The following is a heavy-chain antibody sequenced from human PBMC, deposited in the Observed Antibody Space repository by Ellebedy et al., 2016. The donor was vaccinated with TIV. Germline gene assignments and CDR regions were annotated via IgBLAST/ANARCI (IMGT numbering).Heavy chain of an antibody. CDR3: ARGGAYYHRYFDD. V-gene: IGHV1-69*13. Sequence: SVKVSCKASVGTFNSHAISWVRQAPGQGLEWMGGITGMFRTVNYAQKFQGRVTITADEFMTTAYMELSSLRSEDTAVYYCARGGAYYHRYFDDWGQGTLVTISS. CDR1: VGTFNSHA. D-gene: IGHD3-10*01. J-gene: IGHJ4*02. CDR2: ITGMFRTV.